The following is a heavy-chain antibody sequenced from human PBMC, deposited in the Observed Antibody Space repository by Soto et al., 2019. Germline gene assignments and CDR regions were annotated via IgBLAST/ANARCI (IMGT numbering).Heavy chain of an antibody. J-gene: IGHJ6*02. D-gene: IGHD3-3*01. CDR3: ARFLSAAHGQYYYYYYGMDV. CDR1: GDSVSSNSAA. Sequence: SQTLSLTCAISGDSVSSNSAALNWIRQSPSRGLEWLGRTYYRSKWYNDYAVSVKSRITINPDTSKNQFSLQLNSVTPEDTAVYYCARFLSAAHGQYYYYYYGMDVWGQGTTVTVSS. V-gene: IGHV6-1*01. CDR2: TYYRSKWYN.